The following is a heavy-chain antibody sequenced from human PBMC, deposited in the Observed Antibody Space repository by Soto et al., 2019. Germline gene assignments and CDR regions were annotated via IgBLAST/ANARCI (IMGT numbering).Heavy chain of an antibody. D-gene: IGHD6-13*01. Sequence: GGSLRLSCAASGFTFSSYAMHWVRQAPGKGLEWVAVISYDGSNKYYADSVKGRFTISRDNSKNTLYLQMNSLRAEDTAVYYCARPHGRSSWQHPDYYYYYGMDVWGQGTTVTVSS. J-gene: IGHJ6*02. CDR3: ARPHGRSSWQHPDYYYYYGMDV. V-gene: IGHV3-30-3*01. CDR1: GFTFSSYA. CDR2: ISYDGSNK.